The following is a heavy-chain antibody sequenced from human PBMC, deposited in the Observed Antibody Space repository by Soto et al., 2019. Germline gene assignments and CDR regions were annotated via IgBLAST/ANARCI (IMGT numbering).Heavy chain of an antibody. V-gene: IGHV1-69*13. CDR1: GGTFSSYA. J-gene: IGHJ6*02. Sequence: SVKVSCKASGGTFSSYAISWVRQAPGQGLEWMGGIIPIFGTANYAQEFQGRVTITADESTSTAYMELSSLRSEDTAVYYCARGGPVAAAGKVAYYYYGMDVWGQGTTVTVSS. CDR2: IIPIFGTA. CDR3: ARGGPVAAAGKVAYYYYGMDV. D-gene: IGHD6-13*01.